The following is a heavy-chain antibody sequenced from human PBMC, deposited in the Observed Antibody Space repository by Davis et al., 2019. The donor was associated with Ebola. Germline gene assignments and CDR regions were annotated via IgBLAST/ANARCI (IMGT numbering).Heavy chain of an antibody. CDR1: GYTFNGHY. J-gene: IGHJ3*02. D-gene: IGHD3-10*01. CDR3: ARVGGSGSYYNAFEAFDI. Sequence: ASVKVSCKASGYTFNGHYMHWVRQAPGQGLEWMGWINPNRGDTNYAQKFRGRVTMTRDTSMSIAYMQLSRLKSDDTAVYYCARVGGSGSYYNAFEAFDIWGQGTMVTVSS. CDR2: INPNRGDT. V-gene: IGHV1-2*02.